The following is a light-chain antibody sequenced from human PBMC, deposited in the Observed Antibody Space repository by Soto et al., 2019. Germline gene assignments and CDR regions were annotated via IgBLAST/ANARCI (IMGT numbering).Light chain of an antibody. V-gene: IGKV3-15*01. CDR3: QQYDKWPRT. CDR2: FAS. CDR1: QSVSTN. J-gene: IGKJ1*01. Sequence: VMTQSPATLSVSPGERAALSSRASQSVSTNLAWYQQKPGQPPRLLIYFASTRATAVPARFTAGGSGTEFTLTISSLQSDDLAVYYCQQYDKWPRTFGQGTKVDIK.